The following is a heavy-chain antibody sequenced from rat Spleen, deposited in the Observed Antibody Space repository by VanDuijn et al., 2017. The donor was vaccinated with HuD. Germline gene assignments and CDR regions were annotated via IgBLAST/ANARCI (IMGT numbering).Heavy chain of an antibody. V-gene: IGHV2-65*01. CDR2: IRSGGST. CDR3: ARDHYFDY. Sequence: QVQLKETGPGLVQPTQTLSITCTVSGFSLTSYYMQWVRQTPGKGLEWMGFIRSGGSTEYNSEFKSRLSISRDTSKNQVFLKMNSLKTEDTGVYYCARDHYFDYWGQGVMVTVSS. CDR1: GFSLTSYY. J-gene: IGHJ2*01.